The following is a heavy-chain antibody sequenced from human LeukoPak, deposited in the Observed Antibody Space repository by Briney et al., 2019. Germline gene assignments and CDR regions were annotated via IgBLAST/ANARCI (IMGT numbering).Heavy chain of an antibody. Sequence: GGSLRLSCAASGFTFDDYGMSWVRQAPGKGLEWVSGINWNGGSTGYADSVKGRFTISRDNAKNSLYLQMNSLRAEDTALYYCAKVRGYYGSGDYFDYWGQGTLVTVSS. D-gene: IGHD3-10*01. CDR3: AKVRGYYGSGDYFDY. CDR1: GFTFDDYG. CDR2: INWNGGST. V-gene: IGHV3-20*04. J-gene: IGHJ4*02.